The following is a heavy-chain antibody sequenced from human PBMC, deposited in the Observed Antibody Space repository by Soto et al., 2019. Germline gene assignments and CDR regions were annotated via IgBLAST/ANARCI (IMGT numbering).Heavy chain of an antibody. CDR3: AREGYYSGSGSYSPPRYYGMDV. J-gene: IGHJ6*02. CDR2: ISAYNDYT. V-gene: IGHV1-18*01. Sequence: QVQLVQSGAEVKKPGSSVKVSCKASGYTFISYGISWVRQAPGPALEWMGWISAYNDYTNYAQKLQGRVTMTTDTAKRIAYRELRSLNSEDTAVDYCAREGYYSGSGSYSPPRYYGMDVWGQGTTVTVSS. D-gene: IGHD3-10*01. CDR1: GYTFISYG.